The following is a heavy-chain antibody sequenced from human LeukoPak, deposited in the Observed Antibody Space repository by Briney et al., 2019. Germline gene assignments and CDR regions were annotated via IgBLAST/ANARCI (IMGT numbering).Heavy chain of an antibody. J-gene: IGHJ4*02. Sequence: SRKYYADSVKGRFTISRDNSKNTLYLQMNSLRAEDTAVYYCARDISGRYPWEFDSWGQGTLVTVSS. CDR3: ARDISGRYPWEFDS. CDR2: SRK. D-gene: IGHD1-14*01. V-gene: IGHV3-30*01.